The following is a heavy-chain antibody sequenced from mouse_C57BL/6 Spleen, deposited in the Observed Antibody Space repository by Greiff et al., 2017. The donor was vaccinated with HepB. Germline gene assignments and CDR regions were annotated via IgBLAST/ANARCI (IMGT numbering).Heavy chain of an antibody. CDR2: ISDGGSYT. CDR1: GFTFSSYA. V-gene: IGHV5-4*03. Sequence: EVMLVESGGGLVKPGGSLKLSCAASGFTFSSYAMSWVRQTPEKRLEWVATISDGGSYTYYPDNVKGRFTISRDNAKNNLYLQMSHLKSEDTAMYYCARPSLARGYFDVWGTGTTVTVSS. D-gene: IGHD6-1*01. CDR3: ARPSLARGYFDV. J-gene: IGHJ1*03.